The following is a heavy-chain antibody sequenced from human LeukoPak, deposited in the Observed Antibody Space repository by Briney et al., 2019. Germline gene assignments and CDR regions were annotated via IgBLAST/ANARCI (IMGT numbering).Heavy chain of an antibody. Sequence: PGRSLRLSCAASEFTFDDYAMHWVRQAPGKGLGWVSGISWNSGSIGYADSVKGRFTISRDNAKNSLYLQMNSLRAEDTALYSCAKDSFLIWFGDLNAFDIWGQGKMVTVSS. J-gene: IGHJ3*02. D-gene: IGHD3-10*01. V-gene: IGHV3-9*01. CDR1: EFTFDDYA. CDR2: ISWNSGSI. CDR3: AKDSFLIWFGDLNAFDI.